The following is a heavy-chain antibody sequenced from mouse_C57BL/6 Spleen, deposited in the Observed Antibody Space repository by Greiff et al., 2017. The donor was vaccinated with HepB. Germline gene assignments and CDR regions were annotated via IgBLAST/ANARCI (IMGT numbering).Heavy chain of an antibody. CDR1: GYTFTSYW. D-gene: IGHD2-5*01. CDR2: IYPGSGST. V-gene: IGHV1-55*01. Sequence: QVQLQQSGAELVKPGASVKMSCKASGYTFTSYWITWVKQRPGQGLEWIGDIYPGSGSTNYNEKFKSKATLTVDTSSSTAYMQLSSLTSEDSAVYYCARRAYYSNYDYFDYWGQGTTLTVSS. CDR3: ARRAYYSNYDYFDY. J-gene: IGHJ2*01.